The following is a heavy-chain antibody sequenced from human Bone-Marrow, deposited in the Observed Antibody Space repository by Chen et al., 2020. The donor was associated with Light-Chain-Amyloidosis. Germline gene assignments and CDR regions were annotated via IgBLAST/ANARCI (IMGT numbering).Heavy chain of an antibody. D-gene: IGHD3-10*01. J-gene: IGHJ3*02. V-gene: IGHV3-7*01. CDR3: ARVGDGSNRSEALEI. CDR2: IKQSGSDK. Sequence: EGQLVQSGGGLVQPGGSLRLPCEASGFTFWGYWMSWVRQAPGKGLEWVANIKQSGSDKDYLESVKGRFTISRDNGKNSLYLQMNNLRAEDTAVYYCARVGDGSNRSEALEIWGQGTMVTVSS. CDR1: GFTFWGYW.